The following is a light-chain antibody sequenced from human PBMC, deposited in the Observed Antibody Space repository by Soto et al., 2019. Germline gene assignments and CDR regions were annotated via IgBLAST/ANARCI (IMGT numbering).Light chain of an antibody. CDR3: TSYTSTSTSYV. CDR2: EVD. J-gene: IGLJ1*01. V-gene: IGLV2-14*01. Sequence: QSALTQPASVSGAPGQSIIISCTGSSGDVGGYDYVSWYQQHPGKAPKLLIYEVDYRPSGVSNRFSGSKSGTAASLTISGLQAEDEADYYCTSYTSTSTSYVFGTGTKLTVL. CDR1: SGDVGGYDY.